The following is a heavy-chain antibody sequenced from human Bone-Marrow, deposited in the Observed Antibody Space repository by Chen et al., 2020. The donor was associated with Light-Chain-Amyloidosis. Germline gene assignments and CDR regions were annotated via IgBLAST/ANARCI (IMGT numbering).Heavy chain of an antibody. CDR2: IWYDGSNQ. V-gene: IGHV3-33*08. CDR3: ARWADEKKMDV. J-gene: IGHJ6*02. CDR1: GFTFSRHS. Sequence: QVQLVESGGGVVQPGTSLRLSCAASGFTFSRHSMHWVRQAPGEGLEWVAVIWYDGSNQYYADSVKGRFTISRDNSMNTLYLQMNSLRVEDTAVYYCARWADEKKMDVWGQGTTVTVSS.